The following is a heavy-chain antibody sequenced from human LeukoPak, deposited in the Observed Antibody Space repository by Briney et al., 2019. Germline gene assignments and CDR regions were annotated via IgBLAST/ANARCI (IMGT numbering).Heavy chain of an antibody. CDR2: INPSGGST. J-gene: IGHJ4*02. CDR3: ARGESNYDILTGYLDY. CDR1: GYTFTSYY. D-gene: IGHD3-9*01. Sequence: ASVKVSCKASGYTFTSYYMHWVRQAPGQGLGWMGIINPSGGSTSYAQKFQGRVTMTRDTSTCTVYMELSSLRSEDTAVYYCARGESNYDILTGYLDYWGQGTLVTVSS. V-gene: IGHV1-46*03.